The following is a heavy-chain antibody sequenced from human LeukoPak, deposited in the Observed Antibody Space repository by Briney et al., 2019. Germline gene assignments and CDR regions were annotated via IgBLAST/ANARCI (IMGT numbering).Heavy chain of an antibody. Sequence: GGSLRPSCAASGFTFSSYWMHWARQAPGKGLVWVSRINSDGSSTSYADSVKGRFTISRDSAKNTLYLQMNSLRAEDTAVYYCARAKGYSRRAFDIWGQGTMVTVSS. CDR1: GFTFSSYW. CDR2: INSDGSST. V-gene: IGHV3-74*01. D-gene: IGHD3-22*01. CDR3: ARAKGYSRRAFDI. J-gene: IGHJ3*02.